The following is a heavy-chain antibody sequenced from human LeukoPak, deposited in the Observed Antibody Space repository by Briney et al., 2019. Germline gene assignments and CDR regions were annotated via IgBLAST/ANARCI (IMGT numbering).Heavy chain of an antibody. Sequence: GGSLRLSCAASGFTLTSNYMSWVRQAPGKGLEWVSVIYSDGSKYYADSVKSRYTISRDNSKNTLYLQMNSLRAEDTAVYYCSGGYSGYDDYWGQGTLVTVSS. CDR3: SGGYSGYDDY. CDR2: IYSDGSK. V-gene: IGHV3-53*01. D-gene: IGHD5-12*01. CDR1: GFTLTSNY. J-gene: IGHJ4*02.